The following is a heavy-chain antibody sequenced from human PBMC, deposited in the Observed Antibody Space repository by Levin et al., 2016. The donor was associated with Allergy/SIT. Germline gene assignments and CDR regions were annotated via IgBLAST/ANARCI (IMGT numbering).Heavy chain of an antibody. V-gene: IGHV1-69*13. J-gene: IGHJ6*02. CDR1: GGTFNNYA. CDR2: IIPMFGKA. Sequence: SVKVSCKASGGTFNNYAISWVRQAPGQGLEWMGGIIPMFGKADYAQKFQGRVTINADESASTAYMELSGLRSEDTAIYYCASNLPTPMRDYHYGMDVWGQGTTVTVSS. CDR3: ASNLPTPMRDYHYGMDV.